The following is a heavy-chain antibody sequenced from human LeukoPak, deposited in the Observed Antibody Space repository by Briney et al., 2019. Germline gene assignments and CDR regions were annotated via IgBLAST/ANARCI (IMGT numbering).Heavy chain of an antibody. CDR1: GFTFTSSA. V-gene: IGHV1-58*01. J-gene: IGHJ2*01. CDR3: AAKSSSQTFGVVIPPYWYFDL. CDR2: IVVGSGNT. Sequence: ASVKVSCKASGFTFTSSAVQWVRQARGQRLEWIGWIVVGSGNTNYTQKFQERVTITRDMSTSTAYMELSSLRSEDTAVYYCAAKSSSQTFGVVIPPYWYFDLWGRGTLVTVSS. D-gene: IGHD3-3*01.